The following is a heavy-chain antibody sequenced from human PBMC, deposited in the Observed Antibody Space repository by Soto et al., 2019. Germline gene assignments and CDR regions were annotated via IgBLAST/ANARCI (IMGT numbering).Heavy chain of an antibody. CDR1: GFTFSSYS. Sequence: PGGSLRLTCAASGFTFSSYSMNWVRQAPGKGLEWVSSISSSSYIYYADSVKGRFTISRDNAKNSLYLQMNSLRAEDTAVYYCASSEETYIWGSSANDYWGQGTLVTVSS. D-gene: IGHD3-16*01. CDR2: ISSSSYI. CDR3: ASSEETYIWGSSANDY. J-gene: IGHJ4*02. V-gene: IGHV3-21*01.